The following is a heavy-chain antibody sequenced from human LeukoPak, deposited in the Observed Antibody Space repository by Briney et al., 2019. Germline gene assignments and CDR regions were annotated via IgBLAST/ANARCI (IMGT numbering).Heavy chain of an antibody. J-gene: IGHJ4*02. D-gene: IGHD3-16*01. Sequence: GGSLRLSCVASGFTFSSYAMNWVRQAPGKGLGWVSVITNSGHSTNYADSVKGRFTISRDNSKNTLYLQMNSLRAEDTAVYYCAKESPGDLDYWGQGTLVTVSS. CDR2: ITNSGHST. CDR1: GFTFSSYA. V-gene: IGHV3-23*01. CDR3: AKESPGDLDY.